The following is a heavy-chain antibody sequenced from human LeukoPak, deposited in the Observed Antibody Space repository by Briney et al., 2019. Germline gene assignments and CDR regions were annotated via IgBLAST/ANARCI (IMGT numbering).Heavy chain of an antibody. CDR1: GYTFTGYY. D-gene: IGHD3-3*01. Sequence: ASVKVSCKASGYTFTGYYMHWVRQAPGQGLEWMGWINPNSGGTNYAQKFQGRVTTTRDTSISTAYMELSRLRSDDTAVYYCAPTYYDFWSGYYNWGQGTLVTVSS. CDR3: APTYYDFWSGYYN. CDR2: INPNSGGT. V-gene: IGHV1-2*02. J-gene: IGHJ4*02.